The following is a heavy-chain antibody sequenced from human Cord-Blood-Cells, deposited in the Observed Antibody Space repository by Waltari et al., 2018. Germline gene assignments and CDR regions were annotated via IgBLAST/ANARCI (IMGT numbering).Heavy chain of an antibody. CDR3: ATGGDCSSTSCFADNWFDP. CDR2: IIPIFGTA. J-gene: IGHJ5*02. Sequence: QVQLVQSGAEVKKPGSWVKVSCKASGGTFSSYAISWVRQAPGQGLEWMGGIIPIFGTANYAQKFQGRVTITADKSTSTAYMELSSLRSEDTAVYYCATGGDCSSTSCFADNWFDPWGQGTLVTVSS. V-gene: IGHV1-69*06. CDR1: GGTFSSYA. D-gene: IGHD2-2*01.